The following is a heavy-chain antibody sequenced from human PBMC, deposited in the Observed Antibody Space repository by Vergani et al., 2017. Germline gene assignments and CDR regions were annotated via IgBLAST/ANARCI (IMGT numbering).Heavy chain of an antibody. D-gene: IGHD2-2*01. J-gene: IGHJ5*02. CDR2: ITPFNGNT. CDR3: ARAWTYCSSTSCSYNWFDP. V-gene: IGHV1-45*02. Sequence: QMQLVQSGAEVKKTGSSVKVSCKASGYTFTYRYLHWVRQAPGQALEWMGWITPFNGNTNYAQKFQDRVTITRDRSMSTAYMELSSLRSEDTAVYYCARAWTYCSSTSCSYNWFDPWGQGTLVTVSS. CDR1: GYTFTYRY.